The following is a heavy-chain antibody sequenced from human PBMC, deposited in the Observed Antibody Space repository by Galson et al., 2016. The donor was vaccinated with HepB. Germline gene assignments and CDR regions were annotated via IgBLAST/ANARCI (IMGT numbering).Heavy chain of an antibody. V-gene: IGHV1-46*01. CDR3: ARGGSTYYNYYYYYMDV. CDR1: GYTLTSYY. J-gene: IGHJ6*03. D-gene: IGHD4-11*01. CDR2: VNPSNGRT. Sequence: SVKVSCKASGYTLTSYYLHWVRQAPGQGLEWMGMVNPSNGRTKYAQKFQDRISMTRDTPTSRVHMELRTLRSDDTAMYYCARGGSTYYNYYYYYMDVWGKGTTVTVSS.